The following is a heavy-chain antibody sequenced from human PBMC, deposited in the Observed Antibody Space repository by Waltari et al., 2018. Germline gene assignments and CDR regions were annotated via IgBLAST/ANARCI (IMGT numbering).Heavy chain of an antibody. V-gene: IGHV4-39*01. J-gene: IGHJ5*02. CDR2: FYHTGKI. CDR1: GGSISSNQY. CDR3: ARHGGNSYGFLWVDP. Sequence: QLQLQESGPGLAKPTETLSLTCDVSGGSISSNQYWGWIRQPPGKGLEWIGSFYHTGKIFYSPSLKSRVTVSFDTSMNQFSLRLTSVTAADTAVYYCARHGGNSYGFLWVDPWGQGTLVTVSS. D-gene: IGHD5-18*01.